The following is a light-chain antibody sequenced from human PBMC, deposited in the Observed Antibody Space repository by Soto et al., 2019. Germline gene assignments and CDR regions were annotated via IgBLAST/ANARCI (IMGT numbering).Light chain of an antibody. V-gene: IGKV3-11*01. CDR1: QSFSSY. CDR2: DAS. CDR3: QQRSNWPPVIT. J-gene: IGKJ5*01. Sequence: EIALTQSPATLSFPPGERATLSCRASQSFSSYLAWYQQKPGQAPRLLIYDASKRATGIPARFSGRGSGTDFTLTISSLEPEDFAVYYCQQRSNWPPVITFGQGTRLEI.